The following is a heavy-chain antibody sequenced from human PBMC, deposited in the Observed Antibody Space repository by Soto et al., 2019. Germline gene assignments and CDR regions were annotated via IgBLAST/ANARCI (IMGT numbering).Heavy chain of an antibody. D-gene: IGHD3-10*01. Sequence: GGSLRLSCAASGFTFSSYAMSWVRQAPGKGLEWVSAISGSGGSTYYADSVKGRFTISRDNSKNTLYLQMNSLRAEDTAVYYCAKSPADYYYGSGRPRASYYFDYWGQGTLVTVSS. V-gene: IGHV3-23*01. J-gene: IGHJ4*02. CDR1: GFTFSSYA. CDR2: ISGSGGST. CDR3: AKSPADYYYGSGRPRASYYFDY.